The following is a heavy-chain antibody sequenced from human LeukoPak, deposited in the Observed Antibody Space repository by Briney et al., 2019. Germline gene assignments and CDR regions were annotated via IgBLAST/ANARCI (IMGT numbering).Heavy chain of an antibody. V-gene: IGHV3-53*01. D-gene: IGHD4-17*01. J-gene: IGHJ3*02. CDR3: ARVTNDYGDYGRAFDI. CDR2: IYSGGST. CDR1: GFTVSSNY. Sequence: RGSLRLSCAASGFTVSSNYMSWVRQAPGKGLEWVSVIYSGGSTYYADSVKGRFTISRDNSKNTLYLQMNSLRAEDTAVYYCARVTNDYGDYGRAFDIWGQGTMVTVSS.